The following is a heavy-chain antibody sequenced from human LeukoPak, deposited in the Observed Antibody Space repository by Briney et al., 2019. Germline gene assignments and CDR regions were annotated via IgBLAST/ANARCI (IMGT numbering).Heavy chain of an antibody. D-gene: IGHD3-10*01. CDR2: IYSGGST. CDR1: GFTVSSNY. CDR3: ASGSGSYRTPYYYMDV. Sequence: PGGSLRLSCAAPGFTVSSNYMSWVRQAPGKGLEWVSAIYSGGSTYYADSVKGRFTISRDNSKNTLYLQMNSLRAEDTAVYYCASGSGSYRTPYYYMDVWGTGTTVTVSS. V-gene: IGHV3-53*01. J-gene: IGHJ6*03.